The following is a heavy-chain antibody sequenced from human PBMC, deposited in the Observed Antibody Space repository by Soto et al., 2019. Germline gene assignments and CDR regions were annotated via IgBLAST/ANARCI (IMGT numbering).Heavy chain of an antibody. Sequence: SGPTLVNPTQTLTLTCTVSGFSLSTSGMCVSWIRQPPGKALEWLALIDWDDVKYYSTSLKTRLTISKDTSKNQVVLTMTNMDPVDTATYYCARIRNTRGSGWYYFDYWGQGTPVTVSS. J-gene: IGHJ4*02. D-gene: IGHD6-19*01. V-gene: IGHV2-70*01. CDR2: IDWDDVK. CDR3: ARIRNTRGSGWYYFDY. CDR1: GFSLSTSGMC.